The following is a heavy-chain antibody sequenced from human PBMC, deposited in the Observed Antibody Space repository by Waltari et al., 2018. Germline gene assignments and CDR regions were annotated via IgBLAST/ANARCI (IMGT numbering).Heavy chain of an antibody. CDR3: ARGGY. CDR2: TRNKANSYTT. D-gene: IGHD3-16*01. J-gene: IGHJ4*02. Sequence: EVQLVESGGGLVQPGGSLRLSCAASGFTFSDHYMDWVRQAPGKGLEWVGRTRNKANSYTTGYAASVKGRFTISRDDSKNSLYLQMNSLKTEDTAVYYCARGGYWGQGTLVTVSS. CDR1: GFTFSDHY. V-gene: IGHV3-72*01.